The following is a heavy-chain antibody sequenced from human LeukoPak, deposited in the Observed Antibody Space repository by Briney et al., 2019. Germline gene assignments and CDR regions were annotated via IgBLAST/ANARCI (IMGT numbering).Heavy chain of an antibody. D-gene: IGHD3-16*01. CDR3: AIDLGYDYVWGEGNFYDY. J-gene: IGHJ4*02. CDR1: GFTFSSYG. Sequence: PGGSLRLSCAASGFTFSSYGMSWVRQAPGKGLEWVSVTSGNGRNTDYAGSVKGRFTISRDNSKNTLYLQMNSLRAEDTAVYYCAIDLGYDYVWGEGNFYDYWGQGTQVTVSS. CDR2: TSGNGRNT. V-gene: IGHV3-23*01.